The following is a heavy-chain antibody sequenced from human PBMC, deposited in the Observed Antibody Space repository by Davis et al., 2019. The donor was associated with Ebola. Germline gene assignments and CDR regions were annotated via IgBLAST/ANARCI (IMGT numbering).Heavy chain of an antibody. D-gene: IGHD3-16*01. CDR1: GFTITNYA. CDR3: LGDPNWAFGY. CDR2: LRGSAGST. J-gene: IGHJ4*02. V-gene: IGHV3-23*01. Sequence: GESLKISCAASGFTITNYAVSWVRQAPGKGLEWVSALRGSAGSTYYADSVRGRFSLSRDNSKNTLYMEMNNLRVEDTAVYYCLGDPNWAFGYWGQGTLVTVSS.